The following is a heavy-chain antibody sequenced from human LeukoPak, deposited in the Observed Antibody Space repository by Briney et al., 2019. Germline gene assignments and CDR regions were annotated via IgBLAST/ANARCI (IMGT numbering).Heavy chain of an antibody. CDR3: ARALWEGVYYYYGMDV. CDR1: GFTFSDYY. J-gene: IGHJ6*02. CDR2: ISSSGSTI. D-gene: IGHD1-26*01. V-gene: IGHV3-11*01. Sequence: GSLRLSCAASGFTFSDYYMSWIRQAPGKALEWVSYISSSGSTIYYADSVKGRFTISRDNAKNSLYLQMNSLRAEDTAVYYCARALWEGVYYYYGMDVWGQGTTVTVSS.